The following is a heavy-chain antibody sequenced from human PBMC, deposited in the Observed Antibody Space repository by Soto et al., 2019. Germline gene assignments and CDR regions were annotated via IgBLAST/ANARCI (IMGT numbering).Heavy chain of an antibody. CDR2: IYYSGST. D-gene: IGHD3-10*01. V-gene: IGHV4-59*08. J-gene: IGHJ3*02. Sequence: QVQLQESGPGLVKPSETLSLTCTVSGGSISSYYWSWIRQPPGKGLEWIGYIYYSGSTNYNPSLRSRVPISVATSKNQFSMELSSVTAAYTAVYYCAGRWGGTFDIWGQGTMVTVSS. CDR3: AGRWGGTFDI. CDR1: GGSISSYY.